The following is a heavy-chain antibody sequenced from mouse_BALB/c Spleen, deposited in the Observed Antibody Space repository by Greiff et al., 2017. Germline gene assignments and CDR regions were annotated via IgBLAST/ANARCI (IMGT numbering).Heavy chain of an antibody. Sequence: VQLQQSGAELVKPGASVKLSCTASGFNIKDTYMHWVKQRPEQGLEWIGRIDPANGNTKYDPKFQGKATITADTSSNTAYLQLSSLTSEDTAVYYCARETDGYPYFDDWGQGTTLTVSS. CDR1: GFNIKDTY. CDR2: IDPANGNT. CDR3: ARETDGYPYFDD. V-gene: IGHV14-3*02. D-gene: IGHD2-3*01. J-gene: IGHJ2*01.